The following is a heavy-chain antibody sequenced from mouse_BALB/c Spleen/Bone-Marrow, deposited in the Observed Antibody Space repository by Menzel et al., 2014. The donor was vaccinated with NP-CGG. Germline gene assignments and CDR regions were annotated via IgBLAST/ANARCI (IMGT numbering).Heavy chain of an antibody. CDR3: ARDGDYDEGYAMDY. J-gene: IGHJ4*01. CDR2: INPGSGGT. Sequence: VKLMESGAELVRPGTSVKSCKASGYAFTNYLIEWVKQRPGQGLEWIGVINPGSGGTNYNEKFKGKATLTADKSSSTAYMQLSSLTSDDSAVYFCARDGDYDEGYAMDYWGQGTSVTVSS. D-gene: IGHD2-4*01. CDR1: GYAFTNYL. V-gene: IGHV1-54*01.